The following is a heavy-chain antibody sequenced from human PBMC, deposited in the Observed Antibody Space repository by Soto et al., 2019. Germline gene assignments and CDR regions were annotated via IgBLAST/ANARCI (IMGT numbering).Heavy chain of an antibody. V-gene: IGHV4-34*01. J-gene: IGHJ5*02. CDR2: INHSGST. D-gene: IGHD5-12*01. Sequence: SETLPVRNTVDGGTISDYDWRWILQHPRKGLEWIGEINHSGSTNYNPSLKSRVTISVDTSKTQFSLKLSSVTAADTAVYYCARAGYSGYDSKVGYWFDPSGQGTLVTVSS. CDR1: GGTISDYD. CDR3: ARAGYSGYDSKVGYWFDP.